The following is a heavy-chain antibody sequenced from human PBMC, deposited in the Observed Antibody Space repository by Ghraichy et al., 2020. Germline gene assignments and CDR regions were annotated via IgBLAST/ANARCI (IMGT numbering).Heavy chain of an antibody. CDR1: GFSFDSHA. J-gene: IGHJ4*02. D-gene: IGHD2-2*01. Sequence: GGSLRLSCIASGFSFDSHAMNWVRQAPGKGLEWVSSINSGSHYKFYADSVKGRFTISRDNARNSLFLEMNSLRAEDTAVYYCARGGDQQLAGQDWGQGVLVTVSS. CDR3: ARGGDQQLAGQD. V-gene: IGHV3-21*01. CDR2: INSGSHYK.